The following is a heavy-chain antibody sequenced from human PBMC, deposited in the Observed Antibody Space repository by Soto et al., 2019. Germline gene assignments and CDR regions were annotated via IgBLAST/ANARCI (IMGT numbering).Heavy chain of an antibody. D-gene: IGHD4-17*01. Sequence: SETLSLTCTVSGGSISSSSYYWGWIRQPPGKGLEWIGSIYYSGSTYYNPSLKSRVTISVDTSKNQFSLKLSSVTAADTAVYYCARHAAYGESNSFDYWGQGTLVTVSS. CDR1: GGSISSSSYY. J-gene: IGHJ4*02. CDR3: ARHAAYGESNSFDY. V-gene: IGHV4-39*01. CDR2: IYYSGST.